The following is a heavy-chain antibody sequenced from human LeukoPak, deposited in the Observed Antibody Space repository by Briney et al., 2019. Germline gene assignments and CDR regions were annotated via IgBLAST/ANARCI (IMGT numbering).Heavy chain of an antibody. J-gene: IGHJ6*02. V-gene: IGHV4-34*01. CDR1: GGSISSYY. CDR2: INHSGST. D-gene: IGHD6-6*01. CDR3: ARGVVIAARRYYYGMDV. Sequence: SETLSLTCTASGGSISSYYWSWIRQPPGKGLEWIGEINHSGSTNYNPSLKSRVTISVDTSKNQFSLKLSSVTAADTAVYYCARGVVIAARRYYYGMDVWGQGTTVTVSS.